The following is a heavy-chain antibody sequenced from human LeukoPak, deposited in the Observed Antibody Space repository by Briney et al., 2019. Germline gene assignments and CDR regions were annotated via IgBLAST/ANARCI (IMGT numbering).Heavy chain of an antibody. V-gene: IGHV4-59*08. CDR2: IYYSGST. D-gene: IGHD3-9*01. CDR3: ASVSTYYDILTGYRGGDAFDI. J-gene: IGHJ3*02. Sequence: SETLSLTCTVSGGSISSYYWSWIRQPPGKGLEWIGYIYYSGSTNYNPSLKSRVTISVDTSKNQFSLKLSSVTAADTAVYYCASVSTYYDILTGYRGGDAFDIWGQGTMVTVSS. CDR1: GGSISSYY.